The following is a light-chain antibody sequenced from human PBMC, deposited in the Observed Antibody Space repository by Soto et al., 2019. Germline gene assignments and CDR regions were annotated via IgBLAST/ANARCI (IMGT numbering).Light chain of an antibody. Sequence: EIIMTQSPGTLSVSPGERATLSCRAAQGVTTNFAWYQQKSGQSPRLLIYDVSNRATGVPARFSGSGSETDFTLTISGLRSEDSAAYFCQQYNNWPFSFGQGTRLEIK. V-gene: IGKV3-15*01. CDR2: DVS. CDR3: QQYNNWPFS. CDR1: QGVTTN. J-gene: IGKJ5*01.